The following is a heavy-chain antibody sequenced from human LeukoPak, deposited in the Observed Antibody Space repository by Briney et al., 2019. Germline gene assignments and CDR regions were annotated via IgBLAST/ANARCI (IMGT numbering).Heavy chain of an antibody. D-gene: IGHD2-2*01. CDR2: IIPIFGIA. CDR3: ARVDCSSTSCYGPNYGMDV. CDR1: GGTFSSYA. V-gene: IGHV1-69*04. J-gene: IGHJ6*02. Sequence: ASVKVSCKASGGTFSSYAISWVRQAPGQGLEWMGRIIPIFGIANYAQKFQGRVTITADKSTSTAYMVLSSLRSEDTAVYYCARVDCSSTSCYGPNYGMDVWGQGTTVTVS.